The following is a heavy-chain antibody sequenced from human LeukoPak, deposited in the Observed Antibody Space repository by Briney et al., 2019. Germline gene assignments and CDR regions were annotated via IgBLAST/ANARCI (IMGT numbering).Heavy chain of an antibody. D-gene: IGHD4-17*01. Sequence: GRSLRLSCAASRFTFSSYAMSRVGQAPGKGLKWVSGISDSGGSTCYAQSVKGRFTISRDNSKNTLYLQMNGLRVEDTAVYYCAKVGTTVPHYFDCWGQGTLVTVSS. CDR1: RFTFSSYA. CDR2: ISDSGGST. V-gene: IGHV3-23*01. CDR3: AKVGTTVPHYFDC. J-gene: IGHJ4*02.